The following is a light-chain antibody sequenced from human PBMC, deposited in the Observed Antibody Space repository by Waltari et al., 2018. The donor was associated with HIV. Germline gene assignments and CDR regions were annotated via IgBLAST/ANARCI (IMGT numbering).Light chain of an antibody. Sequence: EIVLTQSPVTLSLSPGGRVALSCRASQSVSRNFLAWYQQRLGQSPRLLIYGSSSRATGVPDMFSGSGSGTDFTLTITRLEPEDFAVYYCQQYGSSPLTFGGGTKVEI. CDR2: GSS. J-gene: IGKJ4*01. V-gene: IGKV3-20*01. CDR3: QQYGSSPLT. CDR1: QSVSRNF.